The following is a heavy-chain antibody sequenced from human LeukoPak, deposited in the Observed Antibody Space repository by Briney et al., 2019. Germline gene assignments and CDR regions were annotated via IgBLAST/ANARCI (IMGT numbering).Heavy chain of an antibody. J-gene: IGHJ3*02. V-gene: IGHV4-59*10. D-gene: IGHD1-26*01. CDR2: IYTSGST. CDR1: GGSFSGYY. CDR3: ARAISSRFVGANTGAFDI. Sequence: SETLSLTCAVYGGSFSGYYWSWIRQPAGKGLEWIGRIYTSGSTNYNPSLKSRVAMSVDTSKNQFSLKLSSVTAADTAVYYCARAISSRFVGANTGAFDIWGQGTMVTVSS.